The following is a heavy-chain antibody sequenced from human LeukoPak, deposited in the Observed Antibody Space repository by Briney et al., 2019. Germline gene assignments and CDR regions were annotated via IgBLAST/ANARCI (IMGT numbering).Heavy chain of an antibody. J-gene: IGHJ1*01. CDR3: ARDGTFYGDEPLEYFQH. D-gene: IGHD4-17*01. Sequence: KASETLSLTCTVSGGSISSYYWSWIRQPAGKGLEWIGRIYTSGSTNYNPSLKSRVTMSVDTSKNQFSLKLSSVTAADTAVYYCARDGTFYGDEPLEYFQHWGQGTLVTVSS. CDR1: GGSISSYY. CDR2: IYTSGST. V-gene: IGHV4-4*07.